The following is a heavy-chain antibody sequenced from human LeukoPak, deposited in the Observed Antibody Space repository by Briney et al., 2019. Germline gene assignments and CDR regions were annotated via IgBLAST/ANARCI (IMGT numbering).Heavy chain of an antibody. V-gene: IGHV3-7*03. CDR3: ASGLELDY. Sequence: PGGSLRLSCAASGFTFGSYWMSWVRQAPGKGLEWVANIKRDGSEKYYVDSVKGRFTISRDNAKNSLYLQMNSLRAEDTAVYYCASGLELDYWGQGTLVTISS. CDR2: IKRDGSEK. CDR1: GFTFGSYW. J-gene: IGHJ4*02.